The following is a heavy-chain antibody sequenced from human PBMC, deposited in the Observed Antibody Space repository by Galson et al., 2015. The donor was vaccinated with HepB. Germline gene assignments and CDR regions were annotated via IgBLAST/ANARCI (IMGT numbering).Heavy chain of an antibody. CDR1: GFTFSTYI. V-gene: IGHV3-30-3*01. CDR2: ISDDGSNK. J-gene: IGHJ5*02. D-gene: IGHD2-2*01. CDR3: ARDRCSSTRCPYNWFDP. Sequence: SLRLSCAASGFTFSTYILQWVRQAPGKGLEWLALISDDGSNKYYADSVKDRFTISRDNSKNTLYLQMNSLRTEDTAVYYCARDRCSSTRCPYNWFDPWGQGTLVTVSS.